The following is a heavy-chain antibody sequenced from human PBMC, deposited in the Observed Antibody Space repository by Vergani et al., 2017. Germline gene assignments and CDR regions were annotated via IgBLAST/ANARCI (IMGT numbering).Heavy chain of an antibody. D-gene: IGHD3-22*01. Sequence: QVQLVQSGAEVKKPGSSVKVSCKASGGTFSSYAISWVRQAPGQGLEWMGGIIPIFGTANYAQKFQGRVTITADESTSTAYMELSSLRSEDTAVYYCARDLGPTYYSDSSGYYYSYYYYGMDVWGQGTTVTVSS. CDR2: IIPIFGTA. V-gene: IGHV1-69*12. CDR3: ARDLGPTYYSDSSGYYYSYYYYGMDV. J-gene: IGHJ6*02. CDR1: GGTFSSYA.